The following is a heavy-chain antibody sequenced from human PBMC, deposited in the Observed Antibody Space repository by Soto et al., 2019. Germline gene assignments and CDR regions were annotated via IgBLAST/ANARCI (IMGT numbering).Heavy chain of an antibody. D-gene: IGHD1-26*01. V-gene: IGHV4-30-2*01. CDR1: GGSISSGGYS. Sequence: QLQLQESGSGLVKPSQTLSLTCAVSGGSISSGGYSWSWIRQPPGKGLEWIGYIYHSGSTYYNPSLQRRVTISVDRSKNQFSLKLSSVTAADTAVYYCASSRGRPVPLDYWGQGTLVTVSS. CDR3: ASSRGRPVPLDY. CDR2: IYHSGST. J-gene: IGHJ4*02.